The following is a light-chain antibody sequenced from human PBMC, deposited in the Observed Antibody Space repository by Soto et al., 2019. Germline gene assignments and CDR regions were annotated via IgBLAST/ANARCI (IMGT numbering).Light chain of an antibody. CDR2: DAS. CDR3: QQSEALVLC. V-gene: IGKV1-33*01. J-gene: IGKJ4*01. CDR1: QDITDY. Sequence: DIQMTQSPSSLSASVGDRVTISCQASQDITDYLNWYQQKPGKAPRLLIYDASNLETGVPSRFSGSGAGTDFTLTISSLQPEDSATYYCQQSEALVLCFGGGTKVEIK.